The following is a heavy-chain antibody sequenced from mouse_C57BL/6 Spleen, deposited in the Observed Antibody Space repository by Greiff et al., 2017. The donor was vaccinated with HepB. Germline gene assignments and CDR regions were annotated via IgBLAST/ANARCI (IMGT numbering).Heavy chain of an antibody. J-gene: IGHJ1*03. D-gene: IGHD2-10*01. CDR1: GYTFTDYN. V-gene: IGHV1-18*01. Sequence: VQLQQSGPELVKPGASVKIPCKASGYTFTDYNMDWVKQSHGKSLEWIGDINPNNGGTIYNQKFKGKATLTVDKSSSTAYMELRSLTSEDTAVYYCARRGLLHTPNWYFDVWGTGTTVTVSS. CDR2: INPNNGGT. CDR3: ARRGLLHTPNWYFDV.